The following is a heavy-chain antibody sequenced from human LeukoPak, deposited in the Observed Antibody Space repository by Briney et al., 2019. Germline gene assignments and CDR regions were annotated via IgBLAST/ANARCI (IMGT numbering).Heavy chain of an antibody. D-gene: IGHD3-3*01. CDR1: GFSFSGYG. V-gene: IGHV3-30*18. CDR2: ISYDGSNK. CDR3: VKGAWSGYYDFFDY. Sequence: GRSLRLSCAASGFSFSGYGMHWVRQAPGKGLEWVAVISYDGSNKYYADSVKGRLTISRDNSKNTLSLQMSSLRAEDTAVYYCVKGAWSGYYDFFDYWGQGTLVTVSS. J-gene: IGHJ4*02.